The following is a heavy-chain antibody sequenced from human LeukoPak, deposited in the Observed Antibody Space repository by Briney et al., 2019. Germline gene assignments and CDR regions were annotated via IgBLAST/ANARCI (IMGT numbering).Heavy chain of an antibody. D-gene: IGHD2/OR15-2a*01. Sequence: SEPVSLTCNLSCVSLNTSHWNWIRRRPGKTLEWVGCLSYTGKTDYNPSLKSRVSISLGSSNNHFALKLTSVTAADTAVYYCSEGYFEPFDHWGQGILVTVSS. J-gene: IGHJ4*02. CDR1: CVSLNTSH. CDR3: SEGYFEPFDH. CDR2: LSYTGKT. V-gene: IGHV4-59*01.